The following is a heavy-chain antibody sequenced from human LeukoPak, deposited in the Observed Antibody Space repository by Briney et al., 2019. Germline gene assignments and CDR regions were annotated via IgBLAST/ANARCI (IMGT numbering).Heavy chain of an antibody. CDR3: AREAGGYFDY. Sequence: SETLSLTCTGSGGSISSYYWGWIRQPPGKGLEWIGSIYHSGSTYYNPSLKSRVTISVDTSKNQFSLKLSSVTAADTAVYYCAREAGGYFDYWGQGTLVTVSS. CDR2: IYHSGST. D-gene: IGHD2-8*02. V-gene: IGHV4-38-2*02. CDR1: GGSISSYY. J-gene: IGHJ4*02.